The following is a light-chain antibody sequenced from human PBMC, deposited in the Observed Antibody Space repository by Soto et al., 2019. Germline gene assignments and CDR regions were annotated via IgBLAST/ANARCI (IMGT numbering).Light chain of an antibody. CDR2: GAS. Sequence: EIVMTQSPATLSVSPGERVTLSCRASESISTKLAWYQQKPGQAPSLLMYGASTRATGIPARFSGSGSGTEFTLTISSLQSEDFAVYYCQQYNTCSSITFGQGTRLEIK. V-gene: IGKV3-15*01. CDR1: ESISTK. CDR3: QQYNTCSSIT. J-gene: IGKJ5*01.